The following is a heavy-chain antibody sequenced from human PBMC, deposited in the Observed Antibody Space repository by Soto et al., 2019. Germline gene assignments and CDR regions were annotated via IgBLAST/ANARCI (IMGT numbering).Heavy chain of an antibody. CDR2: IKQDESEE. J-gene: IGHJ4*02. CDR3: ARDYCGGDCQLDY. V-gene: IGHV3-7*01. D-gene: IGHD2-21*02. CDR1: GFTFSTYW. Sequence: GGSLRLSCAASGFTFSTYWMSWVRQAPGRGLEWVANIKQDESEEYYVDSAKGRFTISRDNAKNSLYLQMNSLRAEDTAVYYCARDYCGGDCQLDYWGQGTLV.